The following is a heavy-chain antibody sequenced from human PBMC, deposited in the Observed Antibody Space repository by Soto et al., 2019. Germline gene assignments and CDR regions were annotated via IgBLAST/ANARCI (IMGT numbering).Heavy chain of an antibody. CDR1: GYTFTSYA. CDR2: INTNTGNP. Sequence: ASVKVCCKASGYTFTSYAMNWVRQAPGQGLEWMGWINTNTGNPTYAQGFTGRFVFSLDTSVSTAYLQICSLKAEDTAVYYCARAPIAAAGPVPDYWGQGTLVTVSS. CDR3: ARAPIAAAGPVPDY. D-gene: IGHD6-13*01. V-gene: IGHV7-4-1*01. J-gene: IGHJ4*02.